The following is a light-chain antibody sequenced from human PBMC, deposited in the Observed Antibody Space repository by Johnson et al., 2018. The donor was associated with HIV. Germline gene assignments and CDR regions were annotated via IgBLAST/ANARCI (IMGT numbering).Light chain of an antibody. CDR2: DNN. CDR1: SSNVGSSF. CDR3: GTWDSSLSTYV. Sequence: QAVLTQPPSVSAAPGQTVTISCSGSSSNVGSSFVSWYRQVPGTAPKLLIYDNNKRPSGIPGRFSGSKSGPSATLGITGLRTGDEADYYCGTWDSSLSTYVFGTGTKVTVL. V-gene: IGLV1-51*01. J-gene: IGLJ1*01.